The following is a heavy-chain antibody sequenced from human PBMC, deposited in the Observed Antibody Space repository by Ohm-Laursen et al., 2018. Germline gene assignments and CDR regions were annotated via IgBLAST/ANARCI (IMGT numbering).Heavy chain of an antibody. D-gene: IGHD3-22*01. J-gene: IGHJ4*01. V-gene: IGHV4-38-2*01. CDR3: ARQSPSRNYYDDSGYYGPFDF. CDR1: GYSISSGYF. CDR2: IYHSGST. Sequence: SETLSLTCAVSGYSISSGYFWGWIRRPPGKGLEWIGTIYHSGSTYYNPSLKSRVTISVDTSKNQFSLKLSSVTAADTAVYYCARQSPSRNYYDDSGYYGPFDFWGQGTLVTVSS.